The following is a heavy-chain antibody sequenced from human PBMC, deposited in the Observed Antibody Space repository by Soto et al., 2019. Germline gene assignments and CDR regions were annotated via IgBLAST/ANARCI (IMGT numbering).Heavy chain of an antibody. V-gene: IGHV3-30-3*01. CDR2: ISYDGSNK. Sequence: GGSLRLSCAASGFSFGGYAMHWVRQAPGKGLEWVAVISYDGSNKYYADSVKGRFTISRDNSKNTLFLQMNSLRAEDTAVYYCARSYDSSGFYSFDFWGRGTLVTVSS. CDR1: GFSFGGYA. J-gene: IGHJ4*02. CDR3: ARSYDSSGFYSFDF. D-gene: IGHD3-22*01.